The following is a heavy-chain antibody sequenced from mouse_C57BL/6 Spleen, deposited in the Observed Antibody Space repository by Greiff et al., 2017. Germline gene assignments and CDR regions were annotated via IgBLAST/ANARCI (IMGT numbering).Heavy chain of an antibody. J-gene: IGHJ1*03. CDR2: IHPNSGST. CDR3: ARTPLYYGSSHWYFDV. CDR1: GYTFTSYW. V-gene: IGHV1-64*01. Sequence: QVQLQQPGAELVKPGASVKLSCKASGYTFTSYWMHWVKQRPGQGLEWIGMIHPNSGSTNYNEKFKNKATLTVDKSSSTAYMQLSSLTSEDSAVYYCARTPLYYGSSHWYFDVWGTGTTGTVSS. D-gene: IGHD1-1*01.